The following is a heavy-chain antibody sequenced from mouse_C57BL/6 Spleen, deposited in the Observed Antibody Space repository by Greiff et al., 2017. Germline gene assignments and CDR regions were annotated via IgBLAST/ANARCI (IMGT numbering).Heavy chain of an antibody. Sequence: VLLQQSGAELVRPGASVTLSCKASGYTFTDYEMHWVKQTPVHGLEWIGAIDPETGGTAYNQKFKGKAILTADKSSSTAYMELRSLTSEDSAVYYCTRDYGSSFDYWGQGTTLTVSS. D-gene: IGHD1-1*01. J-gene: IGHJ2*01. CDR1: GYTFTDYE. CDR2: IDPETGGT. V-gene: IGHV1-15*01. CDR3: TRDYGSSFDY.